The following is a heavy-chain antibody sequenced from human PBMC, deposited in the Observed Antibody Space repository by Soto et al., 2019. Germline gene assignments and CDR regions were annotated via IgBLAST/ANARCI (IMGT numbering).Heavy chain of an antibody. Sequence: ASVKVSCKASGYTYTGYNLHWVRQAPGQGLQWVGWINVGSGDTKYSQKFQGRVTITRDTSASTAYMELSSLRSDDTAVYYCARDQGITTFGVYSMYYYGMDVWGQGTTVTVSS. D-gene: IGHD3-3*01. J-gene: IGHJ6*02. CDR1: GYTYTGYN. CDR3: ARDQGITTFGVYSMYYYGMDV. V-gene: IGHV1-3*01. CDR2: INVGSGDT.